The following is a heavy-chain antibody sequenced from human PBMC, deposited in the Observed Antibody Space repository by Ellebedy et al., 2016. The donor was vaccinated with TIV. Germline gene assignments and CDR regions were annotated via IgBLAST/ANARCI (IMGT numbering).Heavy chain of an antibody. V-gene: IGHV5-51*01. CDR3: ARLALAAAGPAFDY. CDR1: GFSFTTSW. D-gene: IGHD6-13*01. Sequence: GESLKISXQGSGFSFTTSWIGWVRQMPGKGLEWMGIIYPGDSDTRYSPSFQGQVTISADKSISTAYLQWSSLKASDTAMYYCARLALAAAGPAFDYWGQGTLVTVSS. CDR2: IYPGDSDT. J-gene: IGHJ4*02.